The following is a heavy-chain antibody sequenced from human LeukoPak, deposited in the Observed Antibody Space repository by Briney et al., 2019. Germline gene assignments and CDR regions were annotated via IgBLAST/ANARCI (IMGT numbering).Heavy chain of an antibody. D-gene: IGHD3-10*01. CDR1: GFTFSSYW. CDR2: IKLDVSET. J-gene: IGHJ3*01. CDR3: AGKGNAFDF. Sequence: GGSLRLSCAASGFTFSSYWMSWVRQAPGKGLEWVANIKLDVSETYYVDSVRGRFTISRDNTKNSLYLQMDSLRAEDTAVYYCAGKGNAFDFWGQGTMVTVSS. V-gene: IGHV3-7*01.